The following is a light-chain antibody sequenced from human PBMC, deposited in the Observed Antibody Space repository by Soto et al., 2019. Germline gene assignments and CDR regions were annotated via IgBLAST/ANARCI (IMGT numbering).Light chain of an antibody. CDR2: DAS. Sequence: DIQMTQSPSSLSASVGDRVTITCQASHDITSFLNWYQHKPGRAPKLLIYDASILEAGVQTRFSGSGSGTHFTFTISSLQHEDVATYYCQHGDYLPIFGPGTTVDFK. J-gene: IGKJ3*01. CDR3: QHGDYLPI. CDR1: HDITSF. V-gene: IGKV1-33*01.